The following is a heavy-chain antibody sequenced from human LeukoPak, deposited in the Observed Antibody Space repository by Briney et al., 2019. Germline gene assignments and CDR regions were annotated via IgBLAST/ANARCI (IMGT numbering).Heavy chain of an antibody. CDR1: GGSFSGYY. V-gene: IGHV4-34*01. CDR2: INHSGST. J-gene: IGHJ4*02. Sequence: SETLSLTCAVYGGSFSGYYWSWIRQPPGKGLEWIGEINHSGSTNYNPSLKSRVTISVDTSKNQFSLKLSSVTAADTAVYYCARRGFGSDHWGQGTLVTVSS. CDR3: ARRGFGSDH. D-gene: IGHD3-10*01.